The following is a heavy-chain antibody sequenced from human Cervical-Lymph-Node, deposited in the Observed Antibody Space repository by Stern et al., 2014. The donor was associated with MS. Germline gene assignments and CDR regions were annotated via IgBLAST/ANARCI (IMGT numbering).Heavy chain of an antibody. CDR2: LYYRGSF. V-gene: IGHV4-59*01. J-gene: IGHJ3*02. CDR1: GDSISSSY. D-gene: IGHD2-15*01. CDR3: ARDNVQGGNAFDI. Sequence: VQLVESGPGLVKASETLSLTCSISGDSISSSYWSRIRQPPGKGLEWIGYLYYRGSFNYNPSLKGRVTIAPDTSRNQVSLTMTSVTAADTAVYYCARDNVQGGNAFDIWGPGIKVTVAS.